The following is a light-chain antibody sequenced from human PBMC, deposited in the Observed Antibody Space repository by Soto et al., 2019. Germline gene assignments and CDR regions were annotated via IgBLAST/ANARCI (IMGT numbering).Light chain of an antibody. CDR1: QTVITS. CDR2: DAS. Sequence: EIVLTQSPATLSLSPGERATLSCRASQTVITSVAWYQQKPGQAPRLLIYDASHRATGIPARFSGSGSGTDFTLTISSLDPEDFAVYYCQQRSSWPPEFSFGPGTKVDV. J-gene: IGKJ3*01. CDR3: QQRSSWPPEFS. V-gene: IGKV3-11*01.